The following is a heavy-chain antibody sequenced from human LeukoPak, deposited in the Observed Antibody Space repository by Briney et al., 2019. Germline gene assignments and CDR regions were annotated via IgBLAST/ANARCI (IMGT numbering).Heavy chain of an antibody. J-gene: IGHJ3*02. CDR1: GFTFSSYW. Sequence: GGSLRLSCAASGFTFSSYWMSWVRQAPGKGLEWVANIKQDRSEKYYVDSVKGRFTISRDNAKNSLYLQMNSLRAEDTAVYYCARDSLIVVVRDAFDIWGQGTMVTVSS. CDR3: ARDSLIVVVRDAFDI. CDR2: IKQDRSEK. V-gene: IGHV3-7*01. D-gene: IGHD3-22*01.